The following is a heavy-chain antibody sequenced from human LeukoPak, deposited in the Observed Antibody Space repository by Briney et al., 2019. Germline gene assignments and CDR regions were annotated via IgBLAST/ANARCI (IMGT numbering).Heavy chain of an antibody. J-gene: IGHJ4*02. CDR1: GFTFSNAW. Sequence: GGSLRLSCAASGFTFSNAWMSWVRQAPGKGLEWVGRIKSKKDGGTTDNATPVKGRFTISRDDSKNTVYLQMNSLKTEDTALYYCSTFADDGYWGQGTLVTVSS. CDR3: STFADDGY. V-gene: IGHV3-15*01. D-gene: IGHD3-16*01. CDR2: IKSKKDGGTT.